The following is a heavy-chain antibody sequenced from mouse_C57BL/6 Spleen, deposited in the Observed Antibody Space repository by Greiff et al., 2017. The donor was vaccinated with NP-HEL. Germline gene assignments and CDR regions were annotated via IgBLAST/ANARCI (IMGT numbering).Heavy chain of an antibody. J-gene: IGHJ1*03. CDR1: GYTFTSYW. CDR3: ARYLEGYFDV. CDR2: IDPSDSYT. V-gene: IGHV1-69*01. Sequence: QVQLQQPGAELVMPGASVKLSCKASGYTFTSYWMHWVKQRPGQGLEWIGEIDPSDSYTNYNQKFKGKSTLTVDKSSSTAYMQLSSLTSEDSAVYYCARYLEGYFDVWGTGTTVTVSS.